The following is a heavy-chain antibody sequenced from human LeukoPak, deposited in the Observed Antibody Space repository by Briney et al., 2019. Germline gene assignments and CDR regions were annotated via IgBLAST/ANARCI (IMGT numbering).Heavy chain of an antibody. D-gene: IGHD6-13*01. CDR2: IYYSGGT. Sequence: SETLSLTCTVSGGSISSYYWSWIRQPPGKGLEWIGYIYYSGGTNYNPSLKSRVTISVDTSKNQFSLKLSSVTAADTAVYYCARGYSSYYFDYWGQGTLVTVSS. J-gene: IGHJ4*02. V-gene: IGHV4-59*01. CDR1: GGSISSYY. CDR3: ARGYSSYYFDY.